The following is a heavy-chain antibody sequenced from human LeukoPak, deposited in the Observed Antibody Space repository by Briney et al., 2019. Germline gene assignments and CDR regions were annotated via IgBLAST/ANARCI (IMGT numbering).Heavy chain of an antibody. V-gene: IGHV4-59*08. D-gene: IGHD6-19*01. CDR3: ARQDRGSGWPH. Sequence: SETLSLTCTVSGGSISSYYWSWIRQPPGKGLEWTGYIYYSGSTNYNPSLKSRVTISVDTSKNQFSLKLSSVTAADTAVYYCARQDRGSGWPHWGQGTLVTVSS. CDR2: IYYSGST. CDR1: GGSISSYY. J-gene: IGHJ4*02.